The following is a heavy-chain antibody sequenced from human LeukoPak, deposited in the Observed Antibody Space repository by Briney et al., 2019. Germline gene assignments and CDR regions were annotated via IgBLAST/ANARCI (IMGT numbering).Heavy chain of an antibody. Sequence: PGGSLRLSCAASGFTFSSYWMSWVRQAPGKGLEWVANIKQDGSEKYYVDSVKGRFTISRDNAKNSLYLQMNSLRAEDTAVYYCASFYGSGSYYPYFDYWGQGTLVTVSS. CDR3: ASFYGSGSYYPYFDY. CDR1: GFTFSSYW. CDR2: IKQDGSEK. D-gene: IGHD3-10*01. J-gene: IGHJ4*02. V-gene: IGHV3-7*03.